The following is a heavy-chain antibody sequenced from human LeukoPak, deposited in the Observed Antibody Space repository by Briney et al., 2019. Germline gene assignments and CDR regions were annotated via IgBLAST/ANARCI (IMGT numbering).Heavy chain of an antibody. J-gene: IGHJ4*02. CDR2: VYSSGNT. CDR1: DGSISIYY. Sequence: SETLSLTCTVSDGSISIYYRSWTRQPPGKGLEWIGYVYSSGNTNYSPSLKGRAIISADTSKNQFSLKLTSVTAADTAVYYCVRDRELTYWGQGILVTVSS. CDR3: VRDRELTY. D-gene: IGHD3-10*01. V-gene: IGHV4-4*08.